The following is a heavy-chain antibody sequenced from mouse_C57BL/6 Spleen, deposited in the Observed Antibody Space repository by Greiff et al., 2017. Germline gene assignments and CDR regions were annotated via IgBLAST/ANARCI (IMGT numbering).Heavy chain of an antibody. V-gene: IGHV1-55*01. CDR1: GYTFTSYW. Sequence: VQLQQPGAELVKPGASVKMSCKASGYTFTSYWITWVKQRPGQGLEWIGDIYPGSGSTNYNEKFKSKATLTVDTSSSTAYMQLSSLTSEESAVYYCARFYYYGSSYLDYWGQGTTLTVSS. J-gene: IGHJ2*01. D-gene: IGHD1-1*01. CDR2: IYPGSGST. CDR3: ARFYYYGSSYLDY.